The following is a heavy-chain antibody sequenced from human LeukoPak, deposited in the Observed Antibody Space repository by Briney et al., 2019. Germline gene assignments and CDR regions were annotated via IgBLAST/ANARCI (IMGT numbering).Heavy chain of an antibody. V-gene: IGHV3-23*01. CDR2: ISGSGGNT. CDR3: AKEAVDYDILTGYYTTGYFDY. D-gene: IGHD3-9*01. Sequence: GGSLRLSCAASGFTFSSYAMSWVRQAPGKGLEWVSGISGSGGNTYYADSVKGRFTISRDNSKNTLYLQMSSLRAEDTAVCYCAKEAVDYDILTGYYTTGYFDYWGQGTLVTVSS. CDR1: GFTFSSYA. J-gene: IGHJ4*02.